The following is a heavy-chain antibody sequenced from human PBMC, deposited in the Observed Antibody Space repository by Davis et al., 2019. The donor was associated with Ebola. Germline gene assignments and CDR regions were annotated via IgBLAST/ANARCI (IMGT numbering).Heavy chain of an antibody. D-gene: IGHD1-26*01. J-gene: IGHJ4*02. Sequence: GESLKISCAASGFTFSSSWMTWVRRAPEKGLEWVATIKADGSAKYYVDSVKGRFTISRDNVKNSLYLQMDSLRAEDTAVYYCARWASVGYWGQGTLVTVSS. CDR2: IKADGSAK. CDR3: ARWASVGY. CDR1: GFTFSSSW. V-gene: IGHV3-7*01.